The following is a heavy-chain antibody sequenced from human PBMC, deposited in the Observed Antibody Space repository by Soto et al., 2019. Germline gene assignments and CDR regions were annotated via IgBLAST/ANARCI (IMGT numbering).Heavy chain of an antibody. Sequence: SETLSLTCAVYGGSFSGYYWSWIRQPPGKGLEWIGEINHSGSTNYNPSLKSRVTISVDTSKNQFSLKLSSVTAADTAVYYCARAVSMVRGVIIRPGRPYYYGMDVWGQGTTVTVSS. D-gene: IGHD3-10*01. CDR3: ARAVSMVRGVIIRPGRPYYYGMDV. CDR2: INHSGST. V-gene: IGHV4-34*01. J-gene: IGHJ6*02. CDR1: GGSFSGYY.